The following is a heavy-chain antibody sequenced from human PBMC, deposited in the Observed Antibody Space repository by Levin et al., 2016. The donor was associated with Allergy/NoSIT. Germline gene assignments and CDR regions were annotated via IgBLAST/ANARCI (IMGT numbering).Heavy chain of an antibody. CDR2: IIPIFGTA. Sequence: SVKVSCKASGGTFSSYAISWVRQAPGQGLEWMGGIIPIFGTANYAQKFQGRVTITADESTSTAYMELSSLRSEDTAVYYCARALAMVRGVITPVGHFDYWGQGTLVTVSS. J-gene: IGHJ4*02. CDR3: ARALAMVRGVITPVGHFDY. CDR1: GGTFSSYA. V-gene: IGHV1-69*13. D-gene: IGHD3-10*01.